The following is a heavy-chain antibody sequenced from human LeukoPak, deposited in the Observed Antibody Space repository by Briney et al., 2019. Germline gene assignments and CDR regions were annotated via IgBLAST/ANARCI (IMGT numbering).Heavy chain of an antibody. CDR2: IYYSGST. Sequence: SETLSLTCAVYGGSFSGYYWSWIRQPPGKGLEWIGYIYYSGSTNYNPSLKSRVTISVDTSKNQFSLKLSSVTAADTAVYYCARLGAGVLDYWGQGTLVTVSS. D-gene: IGHD1-26*01. CDR3: ARLGAGVLDY. V-gene: IGHV4-59*01. CDR1: GGSFSGYY. J-gene: IGHJ4*02.